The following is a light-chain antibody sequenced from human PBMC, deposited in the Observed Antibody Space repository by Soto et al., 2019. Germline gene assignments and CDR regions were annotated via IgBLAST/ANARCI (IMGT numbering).Light chain of an antibody. CDR3: QQGGNWPLT. J-gene: IGKJ5*01. Sequence: EIVLTQSPATLSVSPGERATLSCRASQSVTSNLAWYQQKRGQAPRLLIYDASSRATGIPARFSGSGSGTDFTLTISSLEPEDFAVYYCQQGGNWPLTFGQGTRLEIK. CDR2: DAS. V-gene: IGKV3-11*01. CDR1: QSVTSN.